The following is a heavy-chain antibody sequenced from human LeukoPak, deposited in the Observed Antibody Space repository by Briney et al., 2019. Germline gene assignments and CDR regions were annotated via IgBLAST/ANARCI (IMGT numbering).Heavy chain of an antibody. V-gene: IGHV3-21*04. CDR3: ARVTYYYDSSGYYPFDY. Sequence: GGSLRLSCAASGFTFSRHNMNWVRQAPGKGLEWVSSISSSSSYIYYADSVKGRFTISRDNARNSLYLQMNSLRAEDTALYYCARVTYYYDSSGYYPFDYWGQGTLVTVSS. J-gene: IGHJ4*02. CDR2: ISSSSSYI. CDR1: GFTFSRHN. D-gene: IGHD3-22*01.